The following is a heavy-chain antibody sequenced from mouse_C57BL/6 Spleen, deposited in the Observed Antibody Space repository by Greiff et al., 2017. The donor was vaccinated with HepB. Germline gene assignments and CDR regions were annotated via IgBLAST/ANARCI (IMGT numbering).Heavy chain of an antibody. Sequence: QVQLQQPGAELVRPGSSVKLSCKASGYTFTSYWMDWVKQRPGQGLEWIGNIYPSDSETHYNQKFKDKATLTVDKSSSTAYMQLSGLTSEDSAVYYCARTVGYFDVWGTGTTVTVSS. CDR2: IYPSDSET. J-gene: IGHJ1*03. CDR1: GYTFTSYW. CDR3: ARTVGYFDV. V-gene: IGHV1-61*01. D-gene: IGHD1-1*01.